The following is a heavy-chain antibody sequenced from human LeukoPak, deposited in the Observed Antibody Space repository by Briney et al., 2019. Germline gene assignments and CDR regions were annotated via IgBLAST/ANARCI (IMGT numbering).Heavy chain of an antibody. CDR2: IYYSGST. CDR1: GGSISSRSYY. Sequence: PSETLSLTCNVSGGSISSRSYYWGWIRQTPWEGLEWIGSIYYSGSTYYNPSLKSRVTISVDTSKNQFSLKLSSVTAEDTAVYYCARDGIAAAGQIKWGYWGQGTLVTVSS. CDR3: ARDGIAAAGQIKWGY. D-gene: IGHD6-13*01. V-gene: IGHV4-39*07. J-gene: IGHJ4*02.